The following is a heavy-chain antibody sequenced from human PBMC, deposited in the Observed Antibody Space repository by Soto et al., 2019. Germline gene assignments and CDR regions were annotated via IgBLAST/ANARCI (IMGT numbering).Heavy chain of an antibody. CDR3: AGTTSHQWYFLDV. J-gene: IGHJ6*03. Sequence: SQTLSLTCAISGDSVSSNSAAWNWIRLSPSRGLEWLARTYYRSRWYNDYAVSVRSRITVNPDTSKNQFSLQLTSVTPEDTAVYYCAGTTSHQWYFLDVWGKGTTVTVSS. D-gene: IGHD1-7*01. CDR2: TYYRSRWYN. V-gene: IGHV6-1*01. CDR1: GDSVSSNSAA.